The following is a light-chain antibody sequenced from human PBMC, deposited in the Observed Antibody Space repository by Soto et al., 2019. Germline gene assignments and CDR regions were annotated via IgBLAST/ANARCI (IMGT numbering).Light chain of an antibody. CDR3: QQYNNWWT. J-gene: IGKJ1*01. CDR2: SAS. CDR1: QSVSSN. V-gene: IGKV3-15*01. Sequence: EIVMTQSPVTLSVSPGERATLSCRASQSVSSNLAWYQQKPGQAPRLLIYSASTRATGIPARFSGSGSGTEFTLTISSLQSEDFAVYYCQQYNNWWTFGQGTKVDIK.